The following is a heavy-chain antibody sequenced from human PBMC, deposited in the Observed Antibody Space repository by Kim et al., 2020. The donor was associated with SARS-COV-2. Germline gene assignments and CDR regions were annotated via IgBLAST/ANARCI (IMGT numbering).Heavy chain of an antibody. V-gene: IGHV6-1*01. CDR1: GDSVSSNSAA. CDR3: ARVSAGRGVPDYYYYGMDV. J-gene: IGHJ6*02. CDR2: TYYRSKWYN. Sequence: SQTLSLTCAISGDSVSSNSAAWNWIRQSPSRGLEWLGRTYYRSKWYNDYAVSVKSRITINPDTSKNQFSLQLNSVTPEDTAVYYCARVSAGRGVPDYYYYGMDVWGQGTTVTVAS. D-gene: IGHD6-13*01.